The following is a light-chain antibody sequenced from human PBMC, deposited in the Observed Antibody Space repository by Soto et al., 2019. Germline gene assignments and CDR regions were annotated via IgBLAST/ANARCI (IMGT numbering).Light chain of an antibody. Sequence: SYELTQPPSVSVSPGQTAIIPCSGDKLGERFACWYQKRRGQSPVMVIYQDTQRPSGIPERFSGSNSGNSATLTISGTQAMDEADYSCQAWDSTTGVVFGGGTKLTVL. CDR1: KLGERF. V-gene: IGLV3-1*01. CDR2: QDT. CDR3: QAWDSTTGVV. J-gene: IGLJ2*01.